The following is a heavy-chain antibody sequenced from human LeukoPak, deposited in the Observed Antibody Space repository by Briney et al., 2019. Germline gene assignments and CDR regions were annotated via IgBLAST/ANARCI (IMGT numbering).Heavy chain of an antibody. CDR2: IVGSADDT. Sequence: GALRLSCAASGFSFIIYAMNWVRQAPGKGLEWISGIVGSADDTCYADSVKGRFTISRDNSKNTLYLQMNSLRAEDTAIYYCAKDLLQGDGYWDIDSWGQGTLVTVSS. CDR1: GFSFIIYA. CDR3: AKDLLQGDGYWDIDS. J-gene: IGHJ4*02. D-gene: IGHD5-24*01. V-gene: IGHV3-23*01.